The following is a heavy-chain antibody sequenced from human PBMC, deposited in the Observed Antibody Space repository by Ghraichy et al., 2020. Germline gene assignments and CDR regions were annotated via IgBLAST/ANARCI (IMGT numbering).Heavy chain of an antibody. D-gene: IGHD2-15*01. J-gene: IGHJ5*02. CDR1: GGSFSNYY. CDR2: INDSGRA. CDR3: ARGRGYCSGGSCYNWFDP. Sequence: SETLSLTCAVYGGSFSNYYWNWIRQPPGKGLEWIGEINDSGRANYNPSLKSRVTISVDTSKNQFSLKLSSVTAADTALYLCARGRGYCSGGSCYNWFDPWGQGTLVTVSS. V-gene: IGHV4-34*01.